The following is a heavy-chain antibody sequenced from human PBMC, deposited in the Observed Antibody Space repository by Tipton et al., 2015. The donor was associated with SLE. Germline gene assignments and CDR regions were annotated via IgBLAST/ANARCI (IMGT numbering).Heavy chain of an antibody. V-gene: IGHV1-18*01. CDR3: ARDDRYFDY. CDR1: GYTFTSYG. J-gene: IGHJ4*02. CDR2: IIPIFGTA. Sequence: QVQLVQSGPEVKKPGASVKVSCKASGYTFTSYGISWVRQAPGQGLEWMGGIIPIFGTANYAQKFQGRVTMTTDTSTSTAYMELRSLRSDDTAVYYCARDDRYFDYWGQGTLVTVSS.